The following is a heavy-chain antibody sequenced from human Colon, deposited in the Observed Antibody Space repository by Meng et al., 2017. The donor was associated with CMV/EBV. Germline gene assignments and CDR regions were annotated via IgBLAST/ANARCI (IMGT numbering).Heavy chain of an antibody. CDR2: INPNSGGT. Sequence: QVQLVQSGAEVKRPXASMKVSCKATGYRFTGYYMHWVRQAPGQGLEWLGWINPNSGGTNYAQKFQGRVTMTRDTSISTAYMELSSLRSDDTAVYYCTRKTPSPFYFDYWGQGTLVTVSS. CDR1: GYRFTGYY. J-gene: IGHJ4*02. V-gene: IGHV1-2*02. CDR3: TRKTPSPFYFDY.